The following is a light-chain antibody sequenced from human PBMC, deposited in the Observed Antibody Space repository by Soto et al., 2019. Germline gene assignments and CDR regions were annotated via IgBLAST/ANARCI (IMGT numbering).Light chain of an antibody. J-gene: IGKJ5*01. Sequence: IQLTQSPSSLSASVGDRVTITCRASQGISSYLAWYQQKPVKAPKLLIYAASTLQRGFPSRFSGSGSGTDFTLTISSLQPEDFATYYCQHLNTYLTFGQGTRLEI. V-gene: IGKV1-9*01. CDR3: QHLNTYLT. CDR2: AAS. CDR1: QGISSY.